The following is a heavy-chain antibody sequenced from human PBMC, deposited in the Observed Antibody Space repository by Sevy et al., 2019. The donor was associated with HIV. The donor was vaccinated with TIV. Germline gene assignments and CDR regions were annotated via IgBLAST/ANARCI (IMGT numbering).Heavy chain of an antibody. CDR2: ISSSSSTI. CDR3: ARDQGDYYYDSSGYSDDAFDI. D-gene: IGHD3-22*01. V-gene: IGHV3-48*02. J-gene: IGHJ3*02. CDR1: GFTFSSYS. Sequence: GGSLRLSCAASGFTFSSYSMNWVRQAPGKGLEWVSYISSSSSTIYYADSVKGRFTISRDNAKNSRYLQMNSLRDEDTAVYYCARDQGDYYYDSSGYSDDAFDIWGQGTMVTVSS.